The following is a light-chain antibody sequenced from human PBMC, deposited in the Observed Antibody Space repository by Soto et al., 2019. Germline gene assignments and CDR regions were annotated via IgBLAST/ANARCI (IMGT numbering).Light chain of an antibody. Sequence: EIVLTQSPGTLSLSPGERAALSCRASQSVSSTSLAWYQQKPGQAPRLLIYDASSRATDIPDRFSGRGSGTDFTLTISRMEPEDFAVYYCQQYGGSPPKYTFGQGTKLEIK. CDR3: QQYGGSPPKYT. CDR1: QSVSSTS. J-gene: IGKJ2*01. V-gene: IGKV3-20*01. CDR2: DAS.